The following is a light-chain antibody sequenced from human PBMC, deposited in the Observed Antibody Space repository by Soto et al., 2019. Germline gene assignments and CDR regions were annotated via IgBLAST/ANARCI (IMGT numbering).Light chain of an antibody. J-gene: IGKJ1*01. CDR1: QSVSSSY. Sequence: EIVLTQSPGTLSLSPGERATLSCRASQSVSSSYLAWYQQKPGQAPRLLIYDASSRATGIPDRFSGSGSGTDFTLTITRLEPEDFAVYYWQQYGSSLWTFGQGTKVEIK. V-gene: IGKV3-20*01. CDR3: QQYGSSLWT. CDR2: DAS.